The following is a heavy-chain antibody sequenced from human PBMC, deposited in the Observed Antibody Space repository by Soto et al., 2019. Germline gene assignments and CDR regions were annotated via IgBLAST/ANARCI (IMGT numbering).Heavy chain of an antibody. CDR2: ISYDGSFK. Sequence: QVQLVESGGGVVQPGRSLRLSCAASGFTFSSYGMYWVRQAPGKGLEWVAVISYDGSFKYYAASVKGRFTISRDNSKNTLFLQMNSLRPEGTALYSCAKGLIGQVEAATPFGCWGHGTLVTVSS. CDR1: GFTFSSYG. CDR3: AKGLIGQVEAATPFGC. J-gene: IGHJ4*01. V-gene: IGHV3-30*18. D-gene: IGHD2-15*01.